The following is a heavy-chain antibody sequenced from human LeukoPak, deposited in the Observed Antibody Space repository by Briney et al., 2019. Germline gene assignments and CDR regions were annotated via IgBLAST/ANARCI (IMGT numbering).Heavy chain of an antibody. CDR3: ARGGYSGYDLAY. CDR2: IDPNTGDT. J-gene: IGHJ4*02. D-gene: IGHD5-12*01. Sequence: GASVKVSCKASGQSLTGYFIHWVRQAPGQGLEWVGRIDPNTGDTIYAQNFQGRVTVTSATSISTAYMELSSLRSEDTAVYYCARGGYSGYDLAYWGQGTLVTVSS. V-gene: IGHV1-2*06. CDR1: GQSLTGYF.